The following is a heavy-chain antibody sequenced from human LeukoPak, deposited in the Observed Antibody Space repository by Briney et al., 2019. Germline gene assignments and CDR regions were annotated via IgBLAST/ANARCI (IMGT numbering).Heavy chain of an antibody. CDR1: GGSISSGGYY. CDR2: IFQSGST. D-gene: IGHD1-26*01. J-gene: IGHJ4*02. Sequence: SETLSLTCTVSGGSISSGGYYWSWIRQPPGKGLEWIGSIFQSGSTYYNPSLKSRVTISVDRSKNQFTLKLTSMTAADTAVYYCARDPRGGNYYQGYWGQGTLVTVSS. V-gene: IGHV4-30-2*01. CDR3: ARDPRGGNYYQGY.